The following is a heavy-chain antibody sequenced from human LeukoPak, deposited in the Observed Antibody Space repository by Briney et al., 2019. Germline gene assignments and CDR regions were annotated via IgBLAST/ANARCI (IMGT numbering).Heavy chain of an antibody. V-gene: IGHV4-61*02. J-gene: IGHJ4*02. Sequence: SQTLSLTCTVSGGSISSGSYYWSWIRQPAGKGLEWIGRIYTSGSTNYNPSLKSRVTISVDTSKNQFSLKLSSVTAADTAVYYCARDGSYSSGWYAGKLDYWGQGTLVTVSS. D-gene: IGHD6-19*01. CDR1: GGSISSGSYY. CDR2: IYTSGST. CDR3: ARDGSYSSGWYAGKLDY.